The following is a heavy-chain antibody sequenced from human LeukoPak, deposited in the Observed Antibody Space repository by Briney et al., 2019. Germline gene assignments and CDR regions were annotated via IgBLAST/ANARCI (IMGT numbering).Heavy chain of an antibody. CDR1: GFTFSSYG. D-gene: IGHD3-10*01. J-gene: IGHJ5*02. CDR3: AKDRGWFGELIYWFDP. Sequence: AGSLRLSCAASGFTFSSYGMHWVRQAPGKGLEWVAVISYDGSNKYYADSVKGRFTISRDNSKNTLYLQMNSLRAEDTAVYYCAKDRGWFGELIYWFDPWGQGTLVTVSS. V-gene: IGHV3-30*18. CDR2: ISYDGSNK.